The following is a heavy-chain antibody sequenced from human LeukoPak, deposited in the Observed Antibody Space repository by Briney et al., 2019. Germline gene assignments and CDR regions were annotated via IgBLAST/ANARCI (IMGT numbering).Heavy chain of an antibody. Sequence: PSETLSLTCAVYGGPFSGYYWSWIRQPPGKGLEWIGEINHSGSTNYNPSLKSRVTISVDKSQNHFSLKLSSVTAPDTAVYYCARELRYAFDMWGQRTRVSVSS. CDR1: GGPFSGYY. V-gene: IGHV4-34*01. CDR2: INHSGST. J-gene: IGHJ3*02. D-gene: IGHD4-23*01. CDR3: ARELRYAFDM.